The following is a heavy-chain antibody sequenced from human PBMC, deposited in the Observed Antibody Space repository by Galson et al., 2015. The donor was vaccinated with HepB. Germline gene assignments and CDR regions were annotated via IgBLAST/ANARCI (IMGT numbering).Heavy chain of an antibody. CDR3: ARVLVVPAAKVDAFDI. Sequence: SVKVSCKASGYTFTSYGISWVRQAPGQGLEWMGWISAYNGNTNYAQKLQGRVTMTTDTSTSTAYMELRSLRSDDTAVYYCARVLVVPAAKVDAFDIWGQGTMVTVSS. CDR2: ISAYNGNT. D-gene: IGHD2-2*01. V-gene: IGHV1-18*01. CDR1: GYTFTSYG. J-gene: IGHJ3*02.